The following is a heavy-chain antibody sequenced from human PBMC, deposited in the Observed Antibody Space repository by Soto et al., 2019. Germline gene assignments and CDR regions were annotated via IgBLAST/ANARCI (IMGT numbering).Heavy chain of an antibody. CDR3: ARDGGCRDGYTVGCTCFDP. CDR1: GFTFSSYG. CDR2: IWYDGSNK. Sequence: QVQLVESGGGVVQPGRSLRLSCAASGFTFSSYGMHWFRQDPGKALDWVAVIWYDGSNKYYADSVKARFTISRDNSNNTPYLHMNSLRAEDMAVYYCARDGGCRDGYTVGCTCFDPWGHGTLVTVSS. V-gene: IGHV3-33*01. J-gene: IGHJ5*02. D-gene: IGHD5-12*01.